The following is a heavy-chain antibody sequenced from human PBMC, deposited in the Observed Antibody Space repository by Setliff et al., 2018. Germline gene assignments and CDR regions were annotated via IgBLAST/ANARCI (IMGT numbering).Heavy chain of an antibody. Sequence: GASVKVSFKASGYTFTSYAMHWVRQAPGQRLEWMGWINAGNGNTKYSQKFQGRVTITRDTSASTAYMELSSLRSEDTAVYYCARETATRHYYDSSGGFDYWGQGTLVTVSS. V-gene: IGHV1-3*01. D-gene: IGHD3-22*01. CDR1: GYTFTSYA. CDR2: INAGNGNT. J-gene: IGHJ4*02. CDR3: ARETATRHYYDSSGGFDY.